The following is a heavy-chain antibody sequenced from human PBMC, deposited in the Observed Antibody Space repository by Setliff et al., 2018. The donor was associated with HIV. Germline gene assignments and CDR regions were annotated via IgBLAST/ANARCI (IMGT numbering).Heavy chain of an antibody. V-gene: IGHV1-69*13. CDR2: IIPIFGTA. CDR1: GGTFSSNA. CDR3: ARGPSGWPHFDY. D-gene: IGHD6-19*01. J-gene: IGHJ4*02. Sequence: GASVKVSCKASGGTFSSNAISWVRQAPGQGLEWMGGIIPIFGTANYAQKFQGRVTITADESTSTVYMELSSLRSEDTAVYYCARGPSGWPHFDYWGQGTLVTVSS.